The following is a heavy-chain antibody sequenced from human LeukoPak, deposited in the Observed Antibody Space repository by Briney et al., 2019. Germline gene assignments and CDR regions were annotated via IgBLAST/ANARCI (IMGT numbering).Heavy chain of an antibody. CDR3: AKADDILTGYYAFDI. V-gene: IGHV3-23*01. CDR2: ISGSGGST. Sequence: GGSLRLSCAASGFTFSSYWMHWVRQAPGKGLEWVSAISGSGGSTYYADSVKGRFTISRDNSKNTLYLQMNSLRAEDTAVYYCAKADDILTGYYAFDIWGQGTMVTVSS. J-gene: IGHJ3*02. D-gene: IGHD3-9*01. CDR1: GFTFSSYW.